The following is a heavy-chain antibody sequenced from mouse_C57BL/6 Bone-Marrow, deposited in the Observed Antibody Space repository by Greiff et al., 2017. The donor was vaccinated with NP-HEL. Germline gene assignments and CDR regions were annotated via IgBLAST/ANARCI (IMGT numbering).Heavy chain of an antibody. Sequence: EVKLVESGGGLVQPKGSLKLSCAASGFSFNTYAMNWVRQAPGKGLEWVARIRSKSNNYATYYADSVKDRFTISRDDSESMLYLQMNNLKTEDTAMYYCVRCHRSSYSWFAYWGQGTLVTVSA. D-gene: IGHD1-1*01. CDR1: GFSFNTYA. CDR3: VRCHRSSYSWFAY. V-gene: IGHV10-1*01. J-gene: IGHJ3*01. CDR2: IRSKSNNYAT.